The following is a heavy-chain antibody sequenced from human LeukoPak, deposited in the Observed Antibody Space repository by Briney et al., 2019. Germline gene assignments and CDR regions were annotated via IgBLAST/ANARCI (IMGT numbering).Heavy chain of an antibody. J-gene: IGHJ4*02. CDR2: TYYRSKWYN. V-gene: IGHV6-1*01. CDR1: GDSVSSNSAA. CDR3: ARGTLLWFGETSRHFDY. Sequence: SQTLSLTCAISGDSVSSNSAALNWIRQSPSRGLEWLGSTYYRSKWYNDYAVSVKSRITINPDTSKNQFSLQLNSVTPEDTAVYYCARGTLLWFGETSRHFDYWGQGTLVTVSS. D-gene: IGHD3-10*01.